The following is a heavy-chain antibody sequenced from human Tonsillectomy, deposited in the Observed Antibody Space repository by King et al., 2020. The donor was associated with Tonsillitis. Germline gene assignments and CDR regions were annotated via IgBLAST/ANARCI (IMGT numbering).Heavy chain of an antibody. D-gene: IGHD3-10*01. CDR2: ISYDGDKK. Sequence: VQLVESGGGVVQPGRSLRLSCAASGFPFSSYGMHWVRQAPGQGLEWVAVISYDGDKKYYADSVKGRFTISRDNSKNTLYLQMNSLRAEDTAIYYCARDREQDYYGSGNYYTSLQYWGQGTLVTVSS. CDR3: ARDREQDYYGSGNYYTSLQY. CDR1: GFPFSSYG. J-gene: IGHJ4*02. V-gene: IGHV3-30*03.